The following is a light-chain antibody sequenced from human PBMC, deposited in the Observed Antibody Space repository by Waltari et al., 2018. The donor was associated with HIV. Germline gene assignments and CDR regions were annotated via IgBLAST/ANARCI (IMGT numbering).Light chain of an antibody. Sequence: DLQVTQSPSSLYASVRDKVIITCRAGRAIRDSLAWYQQKPGRAPKLLVYGASRLASGVPSRFTGSGSGTIYSLTIGCLQPDDFASYYCQQYVSSPVTFGQGTKV. J-gene: IGKJ2*01. CDR1: RAIRDS. V-gene: IGKV1-NL1*01. CDR2: GAS. CDR3: QQYVSSPVT.